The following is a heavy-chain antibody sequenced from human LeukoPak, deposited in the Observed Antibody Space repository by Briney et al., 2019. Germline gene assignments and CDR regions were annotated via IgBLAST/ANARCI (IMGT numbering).Heavy chain of an antibody. Sequence: SETLSLTCTVSGGSISSYYWSWIRQPPGKGLEWIGYIYYSGSTNYNPSLKSRVTISVDTSKNQFSLKLSSVTAADTAVYYCARAPNLTGQFDYWGQGTLVTVSS. CDR2: IYYSGST. J-gene: IGHJ4*02. V-gene: IGHV4-59*01. D-gene: IGHD7-27*01. CDR3: ARAPNLTGQFDY. CDR1: GGSISSYY.